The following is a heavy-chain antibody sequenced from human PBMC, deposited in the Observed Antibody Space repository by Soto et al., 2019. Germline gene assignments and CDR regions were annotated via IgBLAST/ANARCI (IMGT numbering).Heavy chain of an antibody. Sequence: PGGSLRLSCAASGFTFSSYWMHWVRQAPGKGLVWVSRINSDGSSTSYADSVKGRFTISRDNAKNTLYLQMNSLRAEDTAVYYCARGGAMAPFDYWGQGTLVTVSS. D-gene: IGHD5-18*01. J-gene: IGHJ4*02. V-gene: IGHV3-74*01. CDR2: INSDGSST. CDR3: ARGGAMAPFDY. CDR1: GFTFSSYW.